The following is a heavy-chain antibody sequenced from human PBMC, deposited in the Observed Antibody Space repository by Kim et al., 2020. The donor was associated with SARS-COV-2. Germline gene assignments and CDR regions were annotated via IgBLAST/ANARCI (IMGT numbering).Heavy chain of an antibody. V-gene: IGHV7-4-1*02. J-gene: IGHJ3*02. Sequence: ASVKVSCKASGYTFTSYAMNWVRQAPGQGLEWMGWINTNTGNPTYAQGFTGRFVFSLDTSVSTAYLQISSLKAEDTAVYYCASDPSPPQLLRFRELFGAFDIWGQGTMVTVSS. CDR1: GYTFTSYA. CDR3: ASDPSPPQLLRFRELFGAFDI. CDR2: INTNTGNP. D-gene: IGHD3-10*01.